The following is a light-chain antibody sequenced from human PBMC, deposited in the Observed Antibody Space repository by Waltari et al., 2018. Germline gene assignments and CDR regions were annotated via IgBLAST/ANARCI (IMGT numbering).Light chain of an antibody. CDR1: SSDIGGLNY. V-gene: IGLV2-14*03. CDR3: MSYTYTSRVV. CDR2: DVA. Sequence: QSALTQPASVSGSPGRSITISCTGTSSDIGGLNYVSWFQQRPGPVPKLMIFDVANRPSGVSVRFSGSKSGITASLTISGLQSEDDADYYCMSYTYTSRVVFGGGTKLTVL. J-gene: IGLJ2*01.